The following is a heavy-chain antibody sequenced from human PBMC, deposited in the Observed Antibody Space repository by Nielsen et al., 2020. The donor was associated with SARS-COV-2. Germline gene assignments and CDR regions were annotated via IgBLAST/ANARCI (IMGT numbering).Heavy chain of an antibody. V-gene: IGHV5-51*01. D-gene: IGHD2-15*01. CDR1: GYSFTSYW. Sequence: KVSCKGSGYSFTSYWIGWVRQMPGKGLEWMGIIYPGDSDTRYSPSFQGQVTISADKSISTAYLQWSSLKASDTAMYYCARGPGYCSGGSCRGVPDYWGQGTLVTVSS. CDR3: ARGPGYCSGGSCRGVPDY. J-gene: IGHJ4*02. CDR2: IYPGDSDT.